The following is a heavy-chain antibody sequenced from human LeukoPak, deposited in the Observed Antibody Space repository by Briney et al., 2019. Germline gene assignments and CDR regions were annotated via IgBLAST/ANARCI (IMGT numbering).Heavy chain of an antibody. CDR2: INHSGST. CDR1: GGSFSGYY. CDR3: ARNAGTTRYYYGSGSSNWFDP. V-gene: IGHV4-34*01. J-gene: IGHJ5*02. D-gene: IGHD3-10*01. Sequence: SETLSLTCAVYGGSFSGYYWSWIRQPPGEGLEWIGEINHSGSTNYNPSLKSRVTISVDTSKNQFSLKLSSVTAADTAVYYCARNAGTTRYYYGSGSSNWFDPWGQGTLVTVSS.